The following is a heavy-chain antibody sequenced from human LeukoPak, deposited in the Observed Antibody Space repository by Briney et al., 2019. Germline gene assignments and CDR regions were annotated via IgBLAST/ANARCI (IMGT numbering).Heavy chain of an antibody. CDR1: GFTFSTHW. CDR2: INPDGSDK. D-gene: IGHD6-19*01. V-gene: IGHV3-7*01. Sequence: GGSLRLSCATSGFTFSTHWMIWVRQAPGKGLEWVANINPDGSDKQYLDSVKGRFTISRDSARNSLYLQMNSLRAEDTAVYYCVSGSGWIFDYWAREPWSPSPQ. J-gene: IGHJ4*02. CDR3: VSGSGWIFDY.